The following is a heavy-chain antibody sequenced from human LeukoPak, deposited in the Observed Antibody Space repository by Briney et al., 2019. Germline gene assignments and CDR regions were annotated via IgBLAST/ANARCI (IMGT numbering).Heavy chain of an antibody. CDR1: GYTFTTYD. CDR2: MNPNGINT. V-gene: IGHV1-8*01. D-gene: IGHD3/OR15-3a*01. Sequence: ASVTVSCKASGYTFTTYDINWVRQAPGQGLEWTGWMNPNGINTGSAQKFQGRITMTMNASITTAYMDLSSLRSEDTAVYYCARGRMSFVWGQGILVTVSS. J-gene: IGHJ1*01. CDR3: ARGRMSFV.